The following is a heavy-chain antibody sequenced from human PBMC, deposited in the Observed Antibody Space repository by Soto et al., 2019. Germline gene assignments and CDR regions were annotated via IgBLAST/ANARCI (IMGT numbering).Heavy chain of an antibody. CDR3: ATDYYGARSQYYYYGMEV. CDR1: GDSITSGGYY. V-gene: IGHV4-31*03. D-gene: IGHD2-21*01. Sequence: SETLSLTGTVSGDSITSGGYYWSWLRQPPGKGLEWIGYIYHSGGASYNPSLRGRAVISIDTSKNQFSLRLKAVTAADTATYYCATDYYGARSQYYYYGMEVWGQGTTVTVCS. J-gene: IGHJ6*02. CDR2: IYHSGGA.